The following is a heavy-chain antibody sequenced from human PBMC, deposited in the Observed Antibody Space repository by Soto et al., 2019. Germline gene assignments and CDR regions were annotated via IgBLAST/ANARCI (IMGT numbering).Heavy chain of an antibody. CDR2: TYYRSNWRH. V-gene: IGHV6-1*01. CDR1: GYVVSIDTAS. J-gene: IGHJ4*02. CDR3: ERALAGTGLEI. D-gene: IGHD6-19*01. Sequence: SHPVXRTCGISGYVVSIDTASLDFIRSSPSRFLEWLGRTYYRSNWRHDYAVSVKSRITVNQDTSKNHFSLQLNSVTPDDTAVPYSERALAGTGLEIWGPGTLLKVYS.